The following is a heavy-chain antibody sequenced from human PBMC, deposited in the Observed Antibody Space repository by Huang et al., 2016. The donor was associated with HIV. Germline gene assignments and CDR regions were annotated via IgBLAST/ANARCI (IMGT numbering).Heavy chain of an antibody. D-gene: IGHD2-15*01. CDR3: ATSTPDVGAGVLRSAFDI. Sequence: QVQLVESGAELKKPGASVRVSCKVSGYTVSELSFHWVRQAPEKGLDWMGGVDPEEGETIYAQRLQGRVTLTEDTSTDTAYMELSSLRPEDTAVYYWATSTPDVGAGVLRSAFDIWGQGTMVTVSS. CDR2: VDPEEGET. J-gene: IGHJ3*02. CDR1: GYTVSELS. V-gene: IGHV1-24*01.